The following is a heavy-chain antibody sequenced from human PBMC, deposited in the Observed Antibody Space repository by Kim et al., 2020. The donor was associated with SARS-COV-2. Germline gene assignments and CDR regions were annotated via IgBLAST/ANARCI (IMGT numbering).Heavy chain of an antibody. CDR2: IKSKTGGGIT. CDR1: GFTFGKAW. V-gene: IGHV3-15*07. Sequence: GGSLRLSCAASGFTFGKAWMNWVRQAPGKGLEWVGRIKSKTGGGITDYAAPVKGRFTISRDDSKNTLYLQINSLKTEDTAVYYCTTDIWTAVGVDYWGQGALVTVSP. CDR3: TTDIWTAVGVDY. D-gene: IGHD6-13*01. J-gene: IGHJ4*02.